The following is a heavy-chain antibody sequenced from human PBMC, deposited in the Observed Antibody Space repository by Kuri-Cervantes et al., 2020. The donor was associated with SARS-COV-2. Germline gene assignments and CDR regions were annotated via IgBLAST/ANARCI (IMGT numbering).Heavy chain of an antibody. CDR3: ARSTYGYCSSTSCSPGGAFDI. Sequence: SETLSLTCTVSGVSIIGDSYYWTWIRQPAGKGLEWIGDIYRSGPTTYNPSLRSRLIISADTSKSQFSLRLSSVTAADTAVYYCARSTYGYCSSTSCSPGGAFDIWGQGTMVTVSS. CDR2: IYRSGPT. J-gene: IGHJ3*02. D-gene: IGHD2-2*01. V-gene: IGHV4-61*09. CDR1: GVSIIGDSYY.